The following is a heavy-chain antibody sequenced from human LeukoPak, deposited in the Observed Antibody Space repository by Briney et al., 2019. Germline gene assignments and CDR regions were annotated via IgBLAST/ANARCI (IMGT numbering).Heavy chain of an antibody. D-gene: IGHD6-19*01. Sequence: PGGSLRLSCAASGFTFSNYAMHWVRQAPGKGLEWVAFMSFDGSDKYYADSVKGRFTISRDNSKNTLYLQVNSLRFEDTAVYYCARDQPGTYTLSSTWGQGTLVTVSS. CDR2: MSFDGSDK. V-gene: IGHV3-30-3*01. CDR3: ARDQPGTYTLSST. J-gene: IGHJ5*02. CDR1: GFTFSNYA.